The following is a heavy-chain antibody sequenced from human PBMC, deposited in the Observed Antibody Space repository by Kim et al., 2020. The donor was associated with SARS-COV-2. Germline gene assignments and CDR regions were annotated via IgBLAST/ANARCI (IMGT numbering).Heavy chain of an antibody. CDR3: ARCLVVSGYYYYDGMDV. D-gene: IGHD2-8*02. CDR2: ISAYNGNT. J-gene: IGHJ6*02. CDR1: GYTFTSYG. V-gene: IGHV1-18*01. Sequence: ASVKVSCKASGYTFTSYGISWVRQAPGQGLEWMGWISAYNGNTNYAQKLQGRVTMTTDTSTSTAYMELRSLRSDDTAVYYGARCLVVSGYYYYDGMDVWGQGPRVTVSS.